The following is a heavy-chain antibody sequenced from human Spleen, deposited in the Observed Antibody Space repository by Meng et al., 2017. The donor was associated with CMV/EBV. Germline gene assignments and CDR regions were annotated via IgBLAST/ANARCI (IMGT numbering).Heavy chain of an antibody. V-gene: IGHV3-23*01. Sequence: FSSHAMNWVRQAPGKGLEWVSGISGSGTSTDYVDSVKGRFTISRDNSKKTLYLQMNSLRDEDTAIYYCAKGVMPCSGSSCYTALDYWGQGTPVTVSS. CDR3: AKGVMPCSGSSCYTALDY. CDR1: FSSHA. J-gene: IGHJ4*02. CDR2: ISGSGTST. D-gene: IGHD2-2*02.